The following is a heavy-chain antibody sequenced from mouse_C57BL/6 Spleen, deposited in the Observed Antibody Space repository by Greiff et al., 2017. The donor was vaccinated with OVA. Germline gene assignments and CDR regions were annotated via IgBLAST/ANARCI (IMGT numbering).Heavy chain of an antibody. CDR1: GFTFSSYG. CDR2: ISSGGSYT. V-gene: IGHV5-6*01. D-gene: IGHD2-13*01. Sequence: EVKLVESGGDLVKPGGSLKLSCAASGFTFSSYGMSWVRQTPDKRLEWVATISSGGSYTYYPDSVKGRFTISRDNAKNTLYLQMSSLKSEDTAMYYCAGHDPCDAWFAYWGQGTLVTVSA. CDR3: AGHDPCDAWFAY. J-gene: IGHJ3*01.